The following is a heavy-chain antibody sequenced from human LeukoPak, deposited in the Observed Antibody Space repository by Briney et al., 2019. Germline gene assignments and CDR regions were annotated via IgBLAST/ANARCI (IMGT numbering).Heavy chain of an antibody. CDR3: AKDRVSSVFDY. J-gene: IGHJ4*02. CDR2: IWYDGSNK. Sequence: GGSLRLSCAASGFTFSSYGMHWVRQAPGKGLEWVAVIWYDGSNKYYADSVKGRFTISRDNSKNTLYLQMNSLRAEDTAVYYCAKDRVSSVFDYWGQGTLVPVSS. D-gene: IGHD6-6*01. CDR1: GFTFSSYG. V-gene: IGHV3-33*06.